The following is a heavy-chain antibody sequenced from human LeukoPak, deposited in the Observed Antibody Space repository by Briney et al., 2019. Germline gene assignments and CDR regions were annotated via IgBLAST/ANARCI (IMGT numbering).Heavy chain of an antibody. CDR1: GFTVHSNY. CDR2: IDRSGVT. CDR3: AKDYRAHPLRPNWLDP. J-gene: IGHJ5*02. Sequence: GGSLRLSCAASGFTVHSNYMSWVRQAPGKGLEWVSVIDRSGVTHYADSVKGRFTIFRDNSKNTLYLQMNSLRAEDTGVYYCAKDYRAHPLRPNWLDPWGQGTLVTVSS. V-gene: IGHV3-53*01. D-gene: IGHD1-26*01.